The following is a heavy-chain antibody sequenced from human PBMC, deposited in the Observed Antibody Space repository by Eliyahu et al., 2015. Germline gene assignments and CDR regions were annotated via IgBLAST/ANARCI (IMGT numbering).Heavy chain of an antibody. V-gene: IGHV2-26*01. CDR3: ARVDSDSSGYYYYFDY. Sequence: QVTLKESGPVLVKPTETLTLTCTVXGFSLSNXRMGVXWXRQPXGXALEWLAHXFSNDEKXYSTSLKSRLTISKDTSKSQVVLTMTNMDPVDTATYYCARVDSDSSGYYYYFDYWGQGTLVTVSS. D-gene: IGHD3-22*01. CDR1: GFSLSNXRMG. CDR2: XFSNDEK. J-gene: IGHJ4*02.